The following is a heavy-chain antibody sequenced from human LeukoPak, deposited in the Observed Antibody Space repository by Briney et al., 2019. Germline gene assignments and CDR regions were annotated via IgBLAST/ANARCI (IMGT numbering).Heavy chain of an antibody. Sequence: GASVKVSCKASGYTFTGYYMHWVRQAPGQGLEWMGWINPNSGGTNYAQKLQGRVTMTTDTSTSTAYMELRSLRSDDTAVYYCARDPRGLSYYGHVTDLPGSNWFDPWGQGTLVTVSS. J-gene: IGHJ5*02. V-gene: IGHV1-2*02. CDR2: INPNSGGT. D-gene: IGHD3-10*01. CDR3: ARDPRGLSYYGHVTDLPGSNWFDP. CDR1: GYTFTGYY.